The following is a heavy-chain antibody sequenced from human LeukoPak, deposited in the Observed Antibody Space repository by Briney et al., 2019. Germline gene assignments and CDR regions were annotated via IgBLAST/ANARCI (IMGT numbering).Heavy chain of an antibody. Sequence: PSETLSLTCAVSGAFINNFYWSWIRQPPGKGLGWIGDIYYSGSTTYNPSLKSRITISVDTPKNQSSLKVSSVTAADKAVYYCARYSGTTTYYYYMDVWGKGTTVTVSS. J-gene: IGHJ6*03. CDR2: IYYSGST. CDR1: GAFINNFY. D-gene: IGHD1-7*01. V-gene: IGHV4-59*01. CDR3: ARYSGTTTYYYYMDV.